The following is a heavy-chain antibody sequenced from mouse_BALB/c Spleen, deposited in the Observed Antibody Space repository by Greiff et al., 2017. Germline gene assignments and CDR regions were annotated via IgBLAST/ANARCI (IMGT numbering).Heavy chain of an antibody. J-gene: IGHJ2*01. CDR1: GYTFTSYW. CDR2: IYPGDGDT. V-gene: IGHV1-87*01. CDR3: ARDDGNYLGFDY. D-gene: IGHD2-3*01. Sequence: VQLQQSGAELARPGASVKLSCKASGYTFTSYWMQWVKQRPGQGLEWIGAIYPGDGDTRYTQKFKGKATLTADKSSSTAYMQLSSLASEDSAVYYCARDDGNYLGFDYWGQGTTLTVSS.